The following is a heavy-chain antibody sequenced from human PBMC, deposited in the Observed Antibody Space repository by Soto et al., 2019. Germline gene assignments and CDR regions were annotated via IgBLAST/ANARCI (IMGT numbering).Heavy chain of an antibody. CDR3: AKVRQRFPVILTGASNFDS. D-gene: IGHD3-9*01. V-gene: IGHV3-23*01. Sequence: EVHLLGSGGDLVKPGGSLRLSCEVSGFTFNNFAMSWVRQSPGKGLEWVSTISSDGDLRHYAESVKGRFTISRDNSTSSLLMQMNSQGAEDTALYLCAKVRQRFPVILTGASNFDSWGQGTLVNVSS. CDR1: GFTFNNFA. J-gene: IGHJ4*02. CDR2: ISSDGDLR.